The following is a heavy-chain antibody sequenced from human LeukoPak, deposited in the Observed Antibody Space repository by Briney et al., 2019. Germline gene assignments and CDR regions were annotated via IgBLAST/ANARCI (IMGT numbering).Heavy chain of an antibody. CDR3: ATRGYYYDSSGSSYFDY. CDR1: GYTLTELS. V-gene: IGHV1-24*01. D-gene: IGHD3-22*01. J-gene: IGHJ4*02. CDR2: FDPEDGET. Sequence: ASVTVSRKVSGYTLTELSMHWVRQAPGKGLEWMGGFDPEDGETIYAQKFQGRVTMTEDTSTDTAYMEPSNLRSEDTAVYYCATRGYYYDSSGSSYFDYWGQGALVTVSS.